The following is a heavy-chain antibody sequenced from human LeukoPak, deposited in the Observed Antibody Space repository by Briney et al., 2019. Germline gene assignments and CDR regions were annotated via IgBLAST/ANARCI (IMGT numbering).Heavy chain of an antibody. CDR3: ARRYYDILTGSFSFDY. D-gene: IGHD3-9*01. Sequence: ASVKFSCKASGYTFTNNGITWVRQAPGQGLEWIGWITTYNGDTNPAQNLQGRVTMTTDTSTSTAYMELRSLRSDDTAVYYCARRYYDILTGSFSFDYWGQGTLVTVSS. V-gene: IGHV1-18*01. CDR2: ITTYNGDT. J-gene: IGHJ4*02. CDR1: GYTFTNNG.